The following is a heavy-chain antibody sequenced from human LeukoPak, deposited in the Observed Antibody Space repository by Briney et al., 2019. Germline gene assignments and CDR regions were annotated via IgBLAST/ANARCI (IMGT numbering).Heavy chain of an antibody. Sequence: PGGSLRLSCAASGFTFSSYWMSWVRQAPGKGLEWVANIKQDGSEKYYVDSVKGRFTISRDNAKNSLYLQMNSLRAEDTAVYYCARDRFGGATDFDYWGQGTLVTVSS. V-gene: IGHV3-7*01. D-gene: IGHD3-16*01. J-gene: IGHJ4*02. CDR2: IKQDGSEK. CDR3: ARDRFGGATDFDY. CDR1: GFTFSSYW.